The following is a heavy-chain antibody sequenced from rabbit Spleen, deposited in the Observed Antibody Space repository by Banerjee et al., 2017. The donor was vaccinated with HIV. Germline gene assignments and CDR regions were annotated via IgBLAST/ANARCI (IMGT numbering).Heavy chain of an antibody. CDR1: GFSLNSDYV. J-gene: IGHJ3*01. CDR2: IYTAGGTT. D-gene: IGHD2-1*01. Sequence: QSLEESGGDLVKPGGSLTLTCTASGFSLNSDYVMCWVRQAPGKGLEWIGLIYTAGGTTDYANWVNGRFTISSDNAQNTVDLQMNSLTAADTATYFCARARDTYDDVGDYARLDLWGQGTLVTVS. CDR3: ARARDTYDDVGDYARLDL. V-gene: IGHV1S40*01.